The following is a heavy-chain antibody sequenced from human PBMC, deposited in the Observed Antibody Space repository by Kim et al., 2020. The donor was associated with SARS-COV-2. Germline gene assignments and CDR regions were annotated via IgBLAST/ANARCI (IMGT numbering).Heavy chain of an antibody. D-gene: IGHD3-3*01. J-gene: IGHJ4*02. Sequence: ASVKVSCKASGYTFTSYAMHWVRQAPGQRLEWMGWINAGNGNTKYSQKFQDRVTITRDTSASTAYMELSSLRSEDTAVYYCARGARITIFGVVITEDYFDYWGQGTLVTVSS. CDR1: GYTFTSYA. CDR3: ARGARITIFGVVITEDYFDY. CDR2: INAGNGNT. V-gene: IGHV1-3*01.